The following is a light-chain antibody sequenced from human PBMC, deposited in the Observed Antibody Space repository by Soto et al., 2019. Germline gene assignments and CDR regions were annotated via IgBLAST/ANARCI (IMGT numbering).Light chain of an antibody. CDR1: QSVGNNY. CDR2: TAS. V-gene: IGKV3D-20*02. J-gene: IGKJ1*01. CDR3: QQRSSWPRT. Sequence: EIVLTQSPGTLSLSPGERATLSCRASQSVGNNYLAWYQQKPGQAPRLLIHTASVRATGIPDRFSGSGSGADFTLTITSLEPDDFAVYYCQQRSSWPRTFGQGTKVDIK.